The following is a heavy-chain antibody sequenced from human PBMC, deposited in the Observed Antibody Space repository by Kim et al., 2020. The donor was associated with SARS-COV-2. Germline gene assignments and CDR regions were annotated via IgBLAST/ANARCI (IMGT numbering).Heavy chain of an antibody. D-gene: IGHD1-26*01. Sequence: GGSLRLSCAASGFTFSSYAMHWVRQAPGKGLEWVAVISYDGSNKYYADSVKGRFTISRDNSKNTLYLRMNSLRAEDTAVYYCARARLGELPVDYWGQGTLVTVSS. CDR2: ISYDGSNK. CDR3: ARARLGELPVDY. CDR1: GFTFSSYA. V-gene: IGHV3-30*04. J-gene: IGHJ4*02.